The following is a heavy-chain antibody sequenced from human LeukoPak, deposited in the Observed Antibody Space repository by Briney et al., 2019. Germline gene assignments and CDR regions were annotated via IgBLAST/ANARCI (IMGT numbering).Heavy chain of an antibody. Sequence: GGSLRLSCAASGFTFSNYWMSWVRQAPGKGLEWAANIMQDGSEKYYVDSVKGRFTISRDNAKNSLCLQMNSLRAEDTAVYYCARRYCGGDCHSPYFDYWGQGTLVTVSS. D-gene: IGHD2-21*02. J-gene: IGHJ4*02. CDR1: GFTFSNYW. CDR2: IMQDGSEK. CDR3: ARRYCGGDCHSPYFDY. V-gene: IGHV3-7*01.